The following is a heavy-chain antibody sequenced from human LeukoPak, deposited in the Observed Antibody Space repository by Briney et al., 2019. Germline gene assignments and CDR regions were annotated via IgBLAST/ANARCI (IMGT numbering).Heavy chain of an antibody. CDR3: SKRGWRGVVVPAAAFDY. Sequence: GGSLRLSCAASGFTFSSYAMSWVRQAPGKGLEWVSTISGSGGSTYYADSVKGRFTISRDNSKNTLYLQMNSLRAEDTAVHYCSKRGWRGVVVPAAAFDYWGQGTLVTVSS. D-gene: IGHD2-2*01. CDR1: GFTFSSYA. CDR2: ISGSGGST. J-gene: IGHJ4*02. V-gene: IGHV3-23*01.